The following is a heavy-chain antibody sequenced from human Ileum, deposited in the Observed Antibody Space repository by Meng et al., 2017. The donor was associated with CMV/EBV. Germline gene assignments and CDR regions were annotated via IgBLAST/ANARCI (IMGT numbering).Heavy chain of an antibody. V-gene: IGHV1-3*01. CDR1: GYTFTDYA. Sequence: SCKASGYTFTDYAIRWVRQAPGQGLEWMGWINGGDGNPKYSQKFQGRVTITRDTSASKAYMELSSLRSEDTAVYYCARIGNGAHFDDWGQGTLVTVSS. J-gene: IGHJ4*02. CDR2: INGGDGNP. CDR3: ARIGNGAHFDD. D-gene: IGHD4-17*01.